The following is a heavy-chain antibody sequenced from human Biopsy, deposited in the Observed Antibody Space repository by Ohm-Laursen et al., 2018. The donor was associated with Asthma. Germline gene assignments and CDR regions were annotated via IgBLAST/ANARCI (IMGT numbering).Heavy chain of an antibody. CDR1: GFTFDNYT. Sequence: SLRLSCSASGFTFDNYTMHWVRQAPGKGLEWVTIISYEGRNTYYADSVEGRFTISRDNSKNTLFLQMSSLRPEDTAVYYCARGGLHYYEYYGMDVWGQGTTVTVSS. J-gene: IGHJ6*02. CDR3: ARGGLHYYEYYGMDV. D-gene: IGHD2-21*02. V-gene: IGHV3-30*04. CDR2: ISYEGRNT.